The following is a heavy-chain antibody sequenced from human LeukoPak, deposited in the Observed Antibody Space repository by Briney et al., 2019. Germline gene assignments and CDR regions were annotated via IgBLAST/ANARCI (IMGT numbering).Heavy chain of an antibody. V-gene: IGHV4-39*01. CDR3: ARITFQWLVDY. CDR1: GDSISGSTYC. D-gene: IGHD6-19*01. J-gene: IGHJ4*02. Sequence: PSETLSLTCTVSGDSISGSTYCWGWIRQPPGKGLEYIGSIYYSGSTYYNPSLKSRVTISVDTSKNQFSLKLTSVTAADTAVYYCARITFQWLVDYWGQGTLVTVSS. CDR2: IYYSGST.